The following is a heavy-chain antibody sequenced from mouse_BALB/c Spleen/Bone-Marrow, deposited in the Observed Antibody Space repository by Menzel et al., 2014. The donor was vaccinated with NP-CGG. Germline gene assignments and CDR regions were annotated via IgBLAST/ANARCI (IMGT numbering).Heavy chain of an antibody. J-gene: IGHJ4*01. V-gene: IGHV1-4*01. CDR2: INPSSGYT. CDR1: GYTFTTYT. CDR3: ARVYGNYDAMDY. Sequence: VQLQQSGAELARPGASVKMSCRASGYTFTTYTMHWVKQRPGQGLEWIGYINPSSGYTYYNQKFKDKATLTADKFSSAAYLQLSSLTSEDSAVYYCARVYGNYDAMDYRGQGTPVTVSS. D-gene: IGHD2-1*01.